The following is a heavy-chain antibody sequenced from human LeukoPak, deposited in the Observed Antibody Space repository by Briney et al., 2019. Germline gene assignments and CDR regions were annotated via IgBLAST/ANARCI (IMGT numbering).Heavy chain of an antibody. J-gene: IGHJ4*02. CDR3: ARDSTMTVH. Sequence: SETLSLTCTVSGGSISSSSYYWGWIRQPPGKGLEWIGSIYHSGSTYYNPSLKGRVTILVDRSKNQFSLKLSSVTAADTAVYYCARDSTMTVHWGQGTLVTVSS. CDR2: IYHSGST. V-gene: IGHV4-39*07. CDR1: GGSISSSSYY. D-gene: IGHD4-17*01.